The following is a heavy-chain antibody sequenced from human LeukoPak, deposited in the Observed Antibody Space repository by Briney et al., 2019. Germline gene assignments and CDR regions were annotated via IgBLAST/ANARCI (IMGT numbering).Heavy chain of an antibody. Sequence: GGSLRLSCAASGFTFSSYEMNWVRQAPGKGLEWVSYISSSGSTIYYADSVKGRFTISRDNAKNSLYLQMNSLRAEDTALYYCASGVNWNDGGYWGQGTLVTVSS. V-gene: IGHV3-48*03. J-gene: IGHJ4*02. CDR2: ISSSGSTI. CDR1: GFTFSSYE. CDR3: ASGVNWNDGGY. D-gene: IGHD1-1*01.